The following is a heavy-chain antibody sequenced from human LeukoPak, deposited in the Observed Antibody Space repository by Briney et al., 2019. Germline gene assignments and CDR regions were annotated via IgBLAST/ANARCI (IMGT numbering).Heavy chain of an antibody. D-gene: IGHD2/OR15-2a*01. CDR3: ARENITVDY. Sequence: GGSLRLSCAASGFSFSTYWMHWVRQAPGKGLVWVSGINTAGSTTIYADSVKGRFTISRDNAKNTLYLQMNGLRAEDTAVYYCARENITVDYWGQGTRVTVSS. V-gene: IGHV3-74*01. J-gene: IGHJ4*02. CDR1: GFSFSTYW. CDR2: INTAGSTT.